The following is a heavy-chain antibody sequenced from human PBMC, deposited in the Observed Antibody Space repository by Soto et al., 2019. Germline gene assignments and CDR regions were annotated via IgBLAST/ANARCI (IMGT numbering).Heavy chain of an antibody. V-gene: IGHV5-10-1*01. CDR1: GYSFTSYW. J-gene: IGHJ6*02. D-gene: IGHD6-6*01. CDR3: ASLTIAARRDYYYYGMDV. CDR2: IDPSDSYT. Sequence: PGESLKISCKGSGYSFTSYWISWVRQMPGKGLEWMGRIDPSDSYTNYSPSFQGHVTISADKSISTAYLQWSSLKASDTAMYYCASLTIAARRDYYYYGMDVWGQGTTVTVSS.